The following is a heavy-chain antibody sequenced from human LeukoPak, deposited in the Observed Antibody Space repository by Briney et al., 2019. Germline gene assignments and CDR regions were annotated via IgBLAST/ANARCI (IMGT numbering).Heavy chain of an antibody. CDR1: GDSLSSYY. CDR3: ARATAMVSSGMDV. D-gene: IGHD5-18*01. J-gene: IGHJ6*02. CDR2: IYYNEST. V-gene: IGHV4-59*01. Sequence: SETLSLTCTVSGDSLSSYYWSWIRQPPGKGLEYIGYIYYNESTNYNPSLKSRVTISLDTSKNQFSLKLRSVTAADTAVYYCARATAMVSSGMDVWGQGTTVTVSS.